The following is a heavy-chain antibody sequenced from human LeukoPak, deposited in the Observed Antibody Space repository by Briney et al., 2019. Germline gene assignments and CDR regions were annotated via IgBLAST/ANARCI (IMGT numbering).Heavy chain of an antibody. Sequence: PSETLSLTCTVSGGSISSYYWSWIRQPAGKGLEWIGRIYTSGSTNYNPPLKSRVTMSVDTSKNQFSLKLSSVTAADTAVYYCARARTPYYYDSSGYYYVDHDAFDIWGQGTMVTVSS. CDR3: ARARTPYYYDSSGYYYVDHDAFDI. V-gene: IGHV4-4*07. CDR2: IYTSGST. D-gene: IGHD3-22*01. CDR1: GGSISSYY. J-gene: IGHJ3*02.